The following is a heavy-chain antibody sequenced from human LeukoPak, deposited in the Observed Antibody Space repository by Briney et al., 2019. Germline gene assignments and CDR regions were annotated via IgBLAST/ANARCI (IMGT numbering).Heavy chain of an antibody. CDR1: GGSFSGYY. V-gene: IGHV4-34*01. J-gene: IGHJ5*02. CDR3: ARGLRITIFGVVRKNWFDP. D-gene: IGHD3-3*01. CDR2: INHSGST. Sequence: SETLSLXCAVYGGSFSGYYWSWIRQPPGKGLEWIGEINHSGSTNYNPSLKSRVTISVDTSKNQFSLKLSSVTAADTAVYYCARGLRITIFGVVRKNWFDPWGQGTLVTVSS.